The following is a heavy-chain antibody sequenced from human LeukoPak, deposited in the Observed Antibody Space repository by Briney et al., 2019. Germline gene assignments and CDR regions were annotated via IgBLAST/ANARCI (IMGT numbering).Heavy chain of an antibody. CDR2: IYHSGST. D-gene: IGHD3-22*01. CDR3: ARELRYDNSDSGAF. J-gene: IGHJ3*01. CDR1: GGSISSSNW. V-gene: IGHV4-4*02. Sequence: SETLSLTCAVSGGSISSSNWWSWVRQPPGKGLEWIGEIYHSGSTNYNPSLKSRVTISVDKSKNQFSLKLSSVTAADTAVYYYARELRYDNSDSGAFWGQGTVVTVSS.